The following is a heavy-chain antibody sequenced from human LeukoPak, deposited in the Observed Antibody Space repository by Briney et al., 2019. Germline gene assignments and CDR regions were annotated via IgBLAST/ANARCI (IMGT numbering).Heavy chain of an antibody. V-gene: IGHV4-31*09. CDR3: AARGGEDAFDI. Sequence: SQTLSLTCTVSGGSISSGAYYWSWIRQHPGKGLEWIGYIYYSGSTYYNPSLKSRVTISVDRSKNQFSLKLSSVTAADTAVYYCAARGGEDAFDIWGQGTMVTVSS. J-gene: IGHJ3*02. D-gene: IGHD3-16*01. CDR1: GGSISSGAYY. CDR2: IYYSGST.